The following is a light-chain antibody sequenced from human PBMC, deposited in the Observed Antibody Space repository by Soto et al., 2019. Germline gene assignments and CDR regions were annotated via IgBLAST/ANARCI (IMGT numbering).Light chain of an antibody. V-gene: IGLV2-8*01. CDR3: SSYAGSNNVI. Sequence: QSALTQPPSASGSPGQSVTISCTGTSRDDGGYNYVSWYQQHPGKAPRLMIYDVTKRPSGVPDRFSGSKSGNTASLTVSGLQAEDEADYYCSSYAGSNNVIFGGGTKLTVL. J-gene: IGLJ2*01. CDR2: DVT. CDR1: SRDDGGYNY.